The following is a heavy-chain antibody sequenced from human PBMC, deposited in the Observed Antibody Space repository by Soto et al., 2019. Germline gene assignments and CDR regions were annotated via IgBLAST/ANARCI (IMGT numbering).Heavy chain of an antibody. CDR2: IYYSGST. D-gene: IGHD1-26*01. CDR1: GGSISSYY. V-gene: IGHV4-59*01. J-gene: IGHJ6*02. Sequence: SETLSLTCTVSGGSISSYYWSWIRQPPGKGLEWIGYIYYSGSTNYNPPLKSRVTISVDTSKNQFSLKLSSVTAADTAVYYCARDPGEYGMDVWGQGTTVTVSS. CDR3: ARDPGEYGMDV.